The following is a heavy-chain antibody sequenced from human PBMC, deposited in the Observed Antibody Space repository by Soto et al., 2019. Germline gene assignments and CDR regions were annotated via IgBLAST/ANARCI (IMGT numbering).Heavy chain of an antibody. J-gene: IGHJ4*02. CDR1: GFTFSSYW. CDR3: ARDRNKYYDFWSGYPRSAY. CDR2: IKQDGSEK. V-gene: IGHV3-7*05. D-gene: IGHD3-3*01. Sequence: TGGSLRLSCAASGFTFSSYWMSWVRQAPGKGLEWVANIKQDGSEKYYVDSVKGRFTISRDNAKNSLYLQMNSLRAEDTAVYYCARDRNKYYDFWSGYPRSAYWGQGTLVTVSS.